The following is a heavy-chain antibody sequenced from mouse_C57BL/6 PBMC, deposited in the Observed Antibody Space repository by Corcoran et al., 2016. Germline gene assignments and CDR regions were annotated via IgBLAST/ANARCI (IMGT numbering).Heavy chain of an antibody. J-gene: IGHJ4*01. Sequence: EVQLQQSGPELVKPGASVKMSCKASGYTFTDYYMPWVNQSHGKSLEWIGYIYHNNGGNGYNQKFKGKATLPVDKSSSTAYMELRSLTAEDSAVYYCARVGKNSIGDAMDYWGQGTSVTVSS. D-gene: IGHD2-3*01. CDR1: GYTFTDYY. V-gene: IGHV1-34*01. CDR2: IYHNNGGN. CDR3: ARVGKNSIGDAMDY.